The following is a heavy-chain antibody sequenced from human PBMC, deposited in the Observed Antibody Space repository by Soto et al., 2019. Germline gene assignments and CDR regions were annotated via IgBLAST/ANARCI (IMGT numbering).Heavy chain of an antibody. J-gene: IGHJ5*02. D-gene: IGHD3-9*01. CDR1: GYTFTSYG. V-gene: IGHV1-18*01. CDR3: ARFDCLSAWFGP. Sequence: QVQLVQSGAVVMKPGASVQVSCTASGYTFTSYGISWVRQAPGRGLEWIGWVSAYRDDSYYAQNLKGRVMMNTAPSMNTAYLDLRSLKSYDTAVYYCARFDCLSAWFGPWGQGTLVIVSS. CDR2: VSAYRDDS.